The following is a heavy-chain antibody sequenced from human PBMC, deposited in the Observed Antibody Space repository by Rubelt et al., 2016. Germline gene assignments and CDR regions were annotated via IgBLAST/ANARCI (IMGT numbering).Heavy chain of an antibody. V-gene: IGHV3-21*01. CDR1: GFTFSSYS. Sequence: EVQLVESGGGLVKPGGSLRLSCAASGFTFSSYSMNWVRQAPGKGLEWVSSISSSSSYIYYADSVKGRLTISRDNAKNSLYLQMNSLRAEDTAVYYCARETVDIVATIKGDWFDPWGQGTLVTVSS. CDR3: ARETVDIVATIKGDWFDP. J-gene: IGHJ5*02. D-gene: IGHD5-12*01. CDR2: ISSSSSYI.